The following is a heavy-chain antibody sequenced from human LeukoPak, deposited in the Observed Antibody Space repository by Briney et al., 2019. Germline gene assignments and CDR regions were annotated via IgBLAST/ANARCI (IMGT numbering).Heavy chain of an antibody. Sequence: GGSLRLSCVASGFPFSSYWMTWVRQAPGRGLEWVANIKQDGSKKSYVDSVKGRFTISRDNAKNSLYLQMNSLRAEDTAIYYCTRVGYIDEGIDYWGQGTLVTVSS. CDR2: IKQDGSKK. CDR1: GFPFSSYW. V-gene: IGHV3-7*04. J-gene: IGHJ4*02. CDR3: TRVGYIDEGIDY. D-gene: IGHD5-24*01.